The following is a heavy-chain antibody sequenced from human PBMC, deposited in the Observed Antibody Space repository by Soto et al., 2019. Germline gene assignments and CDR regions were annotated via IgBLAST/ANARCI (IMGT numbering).Heavy chain of an antibody. CDR1: RGTFSSYA. V-gene: IGHV1-69*13. CDR3: ARVGIAVAGTKVYYYYGMDV. CDR2: IIPIFGTA. J-gene: IGHJ6*02. D-gene: IGHD6-19*01. Sequence: ASVKVSCKASRGTFSSYAISWVRQAPGQGXEWMGGIIPIFGTANYAQKFQGRVTITADESTSTAYMELSSLRSEDTAVYYCARVGIAVAGTKVYYYYGMDVWGQGTTVTVSS.